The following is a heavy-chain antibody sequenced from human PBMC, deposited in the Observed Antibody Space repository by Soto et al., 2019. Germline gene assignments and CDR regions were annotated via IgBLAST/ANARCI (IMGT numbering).Heavy chain of an antibody. D-gene: IGHD6-6*01. CDR2: ISSSGSYT. CDR3: AREYSSWSNH. CDR1: GFTFSDYY. J-gene: IGHJ5*02. Sequence: QVQLVESGGGLVKPGGSLRLSCTASGFTFSDYYMSWIRQAPGKGLEWVSYISSSGSYTNYADSVKGRFTSSRDNAQSSLYLQMNSLRADDTAVYYCAREYSSWSNHWGQGTLVTVSS. V-gene: IGHV3-11*06.